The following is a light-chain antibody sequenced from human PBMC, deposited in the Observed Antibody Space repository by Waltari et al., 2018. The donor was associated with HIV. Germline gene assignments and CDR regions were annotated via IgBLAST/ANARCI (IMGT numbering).Light chain of an antibody. J-gene: IGLJ3*02. CDR2: EVT. Sequence: QSALTQPPSASGSLGQSVPIPCTGSSSDLGPYAFVSWFQQHPHSAPKLLLYEVTRRPSTVSDRFSGSRSGNTAFLTVAGLQPDDEATYFCSSYGDSLRVLFGGGTNVTVL. CDR1: SSDLGPYAF. V-gene: IGLV2-8*01. CDR3: SSYGDSLRVL.